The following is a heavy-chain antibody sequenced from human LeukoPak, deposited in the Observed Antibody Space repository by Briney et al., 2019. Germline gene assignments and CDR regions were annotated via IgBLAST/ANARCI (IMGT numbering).Heavy chain of an antibody. V-gene: IGHV1-18*01. CDR1: GYTFTSYG. D-gene: IGHD3-10*01. J-gene: IGHJ6*03. CDR2: ISAYNGNT. Sequence: ASVKVSCKASGYTFTSYGISWVRQAPGQGLEWMGWISAYNGNTNYAQKLQGRVTMTTDTSTSTAYMELRSLRSDDTAVYYCARGVWFGEPNLYYMDVWGKGTTVTVSS. CDR3: ARGVWFGEPNLYYMDV.